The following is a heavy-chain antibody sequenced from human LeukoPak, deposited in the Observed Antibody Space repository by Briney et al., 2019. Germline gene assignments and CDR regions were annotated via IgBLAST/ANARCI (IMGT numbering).Heavy chain of an antibody. Sequence: ASVKVSCKASGYTLTGYYMHWVRQAPGQGLEWMGWINPNSGGTNYAQKFQGRVTMTRDTSISTAYMELSRLRSDDTAVYYCARDRGYSSSWYYFDYWGQGTLVTVS. V-gene: IGHV1-2*02. D-gene: IGHD6-13*01. CDR3: ARDRGYSSSWYYFDY. CDR1: GYTLTGYY. CDR2: INPNSGGT. J-gene: IGHJ4*02.